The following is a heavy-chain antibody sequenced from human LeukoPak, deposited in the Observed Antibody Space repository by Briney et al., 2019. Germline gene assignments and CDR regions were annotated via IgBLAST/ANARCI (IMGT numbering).Heavy chain of an antibody. V-gene: IGHV3-74*01. CDR3: ATSLGPLTEY. D-gene: IGHD7-27*01. CDR2: INSGGSGT. Sequence: PGGSLRLSCAASGFAFSSNWMHWVRQTPGKGLVWVSRINSGGSGTSYAASVEGRFTISRDNVKNTLYLQMDSLRAVDTAVYYCATSLGPLTEYWGQGTLVTVSS. CDR1: GFAFSSNW. J-gene: IGHJ4*02.